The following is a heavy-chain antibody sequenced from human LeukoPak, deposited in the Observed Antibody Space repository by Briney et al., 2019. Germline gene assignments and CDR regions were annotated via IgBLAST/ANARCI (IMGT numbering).Heavy chain of an antibody. J-gene: IGHJ4*02. CDR1: GGSVSSGSHP. D-gene: IGHD4-17*01. CDR2: IYYSGST. CDR3: AREASHGADQLFDY. Sequence: SETLSLTCTVSGGSVSSGSHPWSWIRQPPGKGLEWIGYIYYSGSTNYSPSFKSRVTILADTSKNQFSLKLSSVTAADTAVYYCAREASHGADQLFDYWGQGILVTVSS. V-gene: IGHV4-61*01.